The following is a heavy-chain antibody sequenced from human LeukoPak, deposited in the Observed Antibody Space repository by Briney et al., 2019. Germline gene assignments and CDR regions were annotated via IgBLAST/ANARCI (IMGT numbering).Heavy chain of an antibody. D-gene: IGHD7-27*01. CDR3: MCWGTDNH. Sequence: PGGSLRLSCTFSGLTFRSCWMNWVRQAPGKGLEWVANINPGGNEIRSVDSVKGRSIISRDNAKNSLDLQMSSLRVEDTAVYYCMCWGTDNHWGQGILVTVSS. CDR1: GLTFRSCW. J-gene: IGHJ4*02. CDR2: INPGGNEI. V-gene: IGHV3-7*01.